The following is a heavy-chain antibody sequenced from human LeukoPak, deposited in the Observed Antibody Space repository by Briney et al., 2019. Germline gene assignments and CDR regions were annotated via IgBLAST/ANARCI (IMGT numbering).Heavy chain of an antibody. Sequence: PGGSLRLSCATSGFTFSSYSMNWVRQAPGKGLEWVSSISSSSSYIYYADSVKGRFTISRDNAKNSLYLQMNSLRAEDTAVYYCARGGMDTAIPDYWGQGTLVTVSS. CDR3: ARGGMDTAIPDY. CDR1: GFTFSSYS. CDR2: ISSSSSYI. J-gene: IGHJ4*02. D-gene: IGHD5-18*01. V-gene: IGHV3-21*01.